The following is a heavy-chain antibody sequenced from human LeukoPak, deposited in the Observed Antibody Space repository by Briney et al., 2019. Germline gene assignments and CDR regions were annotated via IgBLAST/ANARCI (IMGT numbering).Heavy chain of an antibody. D-gene: IGHD3-10*01. CDR3: ATGLFSYYYGSGA. CDR2: INPNGGGP. Sequence: ASVKVSCKASGNIFTGYYLHWVRQAPGQGLERMGWINPNGGGPKYAPKFQGRVTMTRDTSINTVYMGLSRLRSDDTAVYYCATGLFSYYYGSGAWGQGTLVTVSS. J-gene: IGHJ4*02. V-gene: IGHV1-2*02. CDR1: GNIFTGYY.